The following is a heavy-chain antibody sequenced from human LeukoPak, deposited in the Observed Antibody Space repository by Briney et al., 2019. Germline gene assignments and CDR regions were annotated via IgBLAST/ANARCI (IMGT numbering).Heavy chain of an antibody. CDR2: IYYSGST. CDR3: ARAVAARYYYYYMDV. J-gene: IGHJ6*03. V-gene: IGHV4-59*01. D-gene: IGHD6-6*01. Sequence: SETLSLTCTVSGGSISSYYWSWIRQPPGKGLEWVGYIYYSGSTNYNPSLKSRVTISVDTSKNQFSLKLSSVTAADTAVYYCARAVAARYYYYYMDVWGKGTTVTVSS. CDR1: GGSISSYY.